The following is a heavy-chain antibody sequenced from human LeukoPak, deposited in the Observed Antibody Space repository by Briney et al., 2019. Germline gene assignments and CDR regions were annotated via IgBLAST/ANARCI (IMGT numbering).Heavy chain of an antibody. J-gene: IGHJ4*02. D-gene: IGHD4-17*01. Sequence: GGSLRLSCAASGFTFSNYAMHWVRQAPGKGLEWVAVISYDGSNKYYADSVKGRFTISRDNSKNTLYLQMNSLRAEDTAVYYCARVRDYGDYVDYWGQGTLVTVSS. CDR1: GFTFSNYA. CDR2: ISYDGSNK. CDR3: ARVRDYGDYVDY. V-gene: IGHV3-30*04.